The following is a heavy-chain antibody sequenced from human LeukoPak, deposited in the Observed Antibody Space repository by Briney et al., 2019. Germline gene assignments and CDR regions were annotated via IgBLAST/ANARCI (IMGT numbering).Heavy chain of an antibody. J-gene: IGHJ3*02. Sequence: SETLSLTCIVSGGSIISGDYYWSWIRQPPGKGLEWIGYIYHNGDTYYNPSLKSRVFISVDTSKNQFSLKLSSVTAADTAVYYCARAGVAPAAISRAFDIWGQGSVVTVSS. CDR2: IYHNGDT. CDR3: ARAGVAPAAISRAFDI. D-gene: IGHD2-2*02. V-gene: IGHV4-30-4*08. CDR1: GGSIISGDYY.